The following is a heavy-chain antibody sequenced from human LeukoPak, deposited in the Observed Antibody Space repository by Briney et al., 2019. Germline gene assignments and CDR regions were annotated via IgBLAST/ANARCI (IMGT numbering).Heavy chain of an antibody. D-gene: IGHD3-10*01. CDR1: GGSFSGYY. CDR2: INHSGST. J-gene: IGHJ5*02. Sequence: SETLSLTCAVYGGSFSGYYWSWIRQPPGKGLEWIGEINHSGSTNYNPSLESRVTISVDTSKSQFSLKLSSVTAADTAVYYCARQRPILLWFGELIKGWFDPWGQGTLVTVSS. V-gene: IGHV4-34*01. CDR3: ARQRPILLWFGELIKGWFDP.